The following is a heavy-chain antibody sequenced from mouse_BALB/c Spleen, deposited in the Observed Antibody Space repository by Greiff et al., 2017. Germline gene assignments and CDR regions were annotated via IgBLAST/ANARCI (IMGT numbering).Heavy chain of an antibody. CDR3: ARGGYPYYYAMDY. D-gene: IGHD2-2*01. V-gene: IGHV1S135*01. Sequence: QLQQSGPELGKPGASVKISCKASGYSFTGYNMYWVKQSHRKSLEWIGYIDPYNGGTSYNQKSKGKATLTVDKSSSTAYMHLNSLTSEDSAIYYCARGGYPYYYAMDYWGQGTSVTVSS. CDR2: IDPYNGGT. J-gene: IGHJ4*01. CDR1: GYSFTGYN.